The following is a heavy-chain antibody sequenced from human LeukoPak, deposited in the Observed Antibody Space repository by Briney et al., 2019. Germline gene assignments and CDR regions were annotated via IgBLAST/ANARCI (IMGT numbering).Heavy chain of an antibody. D-gene: IGHD6-19*01. CDR2: IRYDGSNK. J-gene: IGHJ4*02. V-gene: IGHV3-30*02. CDR1: GFTFSSYG. Sequence: GGSLRLSCAASGFTFSSYGMHWVRQAPGKGLEWVAIIRYDGSNKYYADSVKGRFTISRDNSKNALYLQMNSLRAEDTAVYYCAKDPHPGIAVAGTLDYWGQGTLVTVSS. CDR3: AKDPHPGIAVAGTLDY.